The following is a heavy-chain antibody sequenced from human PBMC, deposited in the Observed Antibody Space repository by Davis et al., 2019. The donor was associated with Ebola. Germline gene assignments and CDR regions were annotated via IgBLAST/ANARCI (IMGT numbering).Heavy chain of an antibody. Sequence: PGGSLRLSCAASGFTSSGFTFSDYDMNWVRQAPGKGLEWVSTISQTSVYTYYAESVKGRFTISRDNAKNSLYLQMDGLRVEDTAVYYCASGLDYWGQGSLVTVSS. J-gene: IGHJ4*02. CDR1: GFTSSGFTFSDYD. CDR2: ISQTSVYT. V-gene: IGHV3-21*01. CDR3: ASGLDY.